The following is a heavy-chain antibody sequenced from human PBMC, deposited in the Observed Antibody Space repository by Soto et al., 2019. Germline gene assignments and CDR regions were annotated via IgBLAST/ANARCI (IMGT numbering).Heavy chain of an antibody. Sequence: ASVTVSCKTSNYNFASDGITWVRQAPGQGLEWMGWIYVSNGYTNYAQKFEDRVTLTTDTSTRTVYMELRSLRSDDTAVYYCANRGNPLMDVWGQGTTVTVSS. V-gene: IGHV1-18*01. CDR2: IYVSNGYT. J-gene: IGHJ6*02. CDR1: NYNFASDG. CDR3: ANRGNPLMDV.